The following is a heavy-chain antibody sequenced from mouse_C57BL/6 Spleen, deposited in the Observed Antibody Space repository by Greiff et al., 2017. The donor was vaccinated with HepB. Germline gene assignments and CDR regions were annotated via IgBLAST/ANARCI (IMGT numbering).Heavy chain of an antibody. Sequence: EVKLVESGGGLVKPGGSLKLSCAASGFTFSDYGMHWVRQAPEKGLEWVAYISSGSSTIYYADTVKGRFTISRDNAKNTLFLQMTSLRSEDTAMYYCARTDTTVVARYWYFDVWGTGTTVTVSS. CDR1: GFTFSDYG. V-gene: IGHV5-17*01. J-gene: IGHJ1*03. CDR3: ARTDTTVVARYWYFDV. CDR2: ISSGSSTI. D-gene: IGHD1-1*01.